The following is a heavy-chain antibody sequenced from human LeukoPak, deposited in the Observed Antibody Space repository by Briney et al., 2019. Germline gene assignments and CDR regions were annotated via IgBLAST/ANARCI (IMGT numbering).Heavy chain of an antibody. J-gene: IGHJ3*02. V-gene: IGHV4-61*08. D-gene: IGHD3-3*01. CDR3: ARGDTIFGVATGAFDI. Sequence: KTSETLSLTCTVSGGSISSGGYYWSWIRQHPGKGLEWIGYIYYSGSTNYNPSLKSRVTISVDTSKNQFSLKLSSVTAADTAVYYCARGDTIFGVATGAFDIWGQGTMVTVSS. CDR1: GGSISSGGYY. CDR2: IYYSGST.